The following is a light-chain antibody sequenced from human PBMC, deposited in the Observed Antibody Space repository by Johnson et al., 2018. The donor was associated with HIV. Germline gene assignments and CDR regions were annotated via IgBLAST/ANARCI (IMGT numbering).Light chain of an antibody. CDR3: GTWDSSLSAYV. CDR1: SSNIGNNY. V-gene: IGLV1-51*01. CDR2: DNN. J-gene: IGLJ1*01. Sequence: VLTQPPPVSAAPGQQVTISCSGSSSNIGNNYVSWYQQVPGTAPKLLIYDNNKRPSGIPDRFSGSKSGSSATLGITGLQTGDEADYYCGTWDSSLSAYVCGPGTRVTVL.